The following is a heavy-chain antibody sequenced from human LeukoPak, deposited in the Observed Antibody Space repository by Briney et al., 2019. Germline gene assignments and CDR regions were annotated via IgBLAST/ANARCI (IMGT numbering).Heavy chain of an antibody. CDR3: ARGHYGDYRFDY. D-gene: IGHD4-17*01. CDR2: MNPNSGNT. Sequence: ASVKVSCKASGYTFTSYDINWVRQATEQGLEWMGWMNPNSGNTGYAQKFQGRVTMARNTSISTAYMELSSLRSEDTAVYYCARGHYGDYRFDYWGQGTLVTVSS. CDR1: GYTFTSYD. J-gene: IGHJ4*02. V-gene: IGHV1-8*01.